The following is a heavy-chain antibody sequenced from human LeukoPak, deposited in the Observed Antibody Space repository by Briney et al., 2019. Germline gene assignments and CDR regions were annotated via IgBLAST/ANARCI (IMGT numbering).Heavy chain of an antibody. J-gene: IGHJ4*02. CDR2: MNQNGGER. D-gene: IGHD3-22*01. CDR1: GFTFSSYW. CDR3: AKDVVASITMIVVVPLDY. V-gene: IGHV3-7*01. Sequence: GGSLRLSCTASGFTFSSYWMGWVRQAPGKGLEWVANMNQNGGERNYVGSVKGRFTISRDNAKNSLYLQMNSLRAEDTAVYYCAKDVVASITMIVVVPLDYWGQGTLVTVSS.